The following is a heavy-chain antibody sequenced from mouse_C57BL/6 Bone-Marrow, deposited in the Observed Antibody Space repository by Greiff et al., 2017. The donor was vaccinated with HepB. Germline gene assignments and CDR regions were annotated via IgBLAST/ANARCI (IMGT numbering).Heavy chain of an antibody. CDR1: GFTFSDYG. CDR2: ISSGSSTI. D-gene: IGHD2-5*01. CDR3: ARTYSNYYYFDY. Sequence: DVKLVESGGGLVKPGGSLKLSCAASGFTFSDYGMHWVRQAPEKGLEWVAYISSGSSTIYYADTVKGRFTISRDHAKNTLFLQMTSLRSEDTAMYYCARTYSNYYYFDYWGQGTTLTVSS. J-gene: IGHJ2*01. V-gene: IGHV5-17*01.